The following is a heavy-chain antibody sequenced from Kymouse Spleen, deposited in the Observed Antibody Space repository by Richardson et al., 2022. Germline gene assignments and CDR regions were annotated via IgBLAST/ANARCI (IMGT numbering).Heavy chain of an antibody. V-gene: IGHV4-34*01. CDR3: ARGTTMVRGVIYWFDP. CDR1: GGSFSGYY. D-gene: IGHD3-10*01. CDR2: INHSGST. J-gene: IGHJ5*02. Sequence: QVQLQQWGAGLLKPSETLSLTCAVYGGSFSGYYWSWIRQPPGKGLEWIGEINHSGSTNYNPSLKSRVTISVDTSKNQFSLKLSSVTAADTAVYYCARGTTMVRGVIYWFDPWGQGTLVTVSS.